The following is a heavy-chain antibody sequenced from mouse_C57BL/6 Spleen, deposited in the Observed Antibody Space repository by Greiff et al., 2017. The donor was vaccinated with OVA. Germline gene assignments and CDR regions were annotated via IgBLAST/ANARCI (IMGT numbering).Heavy chain of an antibody. J-gene: IGHJ3*01. V-gene: IGHV5-4*01. CDR3: ARDPLTGTRFAY. CDR2: ISDGGSYT. CDR1: GFTFSSYA. Sequence: EVKLMESGGGLVKPGGSLKLSCAASGFTFSSYAMSWVRQTPEKRLEWVATISDGGSYTYYPDNVKGRFTISRDNAKNNLYLQMSHLKSEDTAMYYCARDPLTGTRFAYWGQGTLVTVSA. D-gene: IGHD4-1*01.